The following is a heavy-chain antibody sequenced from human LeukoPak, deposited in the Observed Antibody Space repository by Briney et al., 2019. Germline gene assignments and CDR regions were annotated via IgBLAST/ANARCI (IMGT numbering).Heavy chain of an antibody. V-gene: IGHV3-21*01. CDR3: ARVGGAAWYFDL. D-gene: IGHD3-16*01. Sequence: GGSLRLSCAASGFTFSSYSMNWVRQAPGKGLEWVSSISSSSYIYYADSVKGRFTISRDNAKNSLYLRMNSLRAGDTAVYFCARVGGAAWYFDLWGRGTLVTVSS. J-gene: IGHJ2*01. CDR1: GFTFSSYS. CDR2: ISSSSYI.